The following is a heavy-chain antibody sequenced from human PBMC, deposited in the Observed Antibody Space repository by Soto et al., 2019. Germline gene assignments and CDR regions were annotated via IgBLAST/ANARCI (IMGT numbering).Heavy chain of an antibody. CDR3: AREWQIVGATLFDY. J-gene: IGHJ4*02. CDR2: ISSSSSYT. V-gene: IGHV3-11*06. Sequence: QVQLVESGGGLVKPGGSLRLSCAASGFTFSDYYMSWIRQAPGKGLEWVSYISSSSSYTNYADSVKGRFTISRDNAKNSLYLQMNSLRAEDTAVYYCAREWQIVGATLFDYLGQGTLVTVSS. CDR1: GFTFSDYY. D-gene: IGHD1-26*01.